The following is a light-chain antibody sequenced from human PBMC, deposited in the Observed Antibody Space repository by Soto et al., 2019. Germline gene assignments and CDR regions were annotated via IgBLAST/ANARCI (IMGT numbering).Light chain of an antibody. J-gene: IGLJ2*01. CDR3: QSYDSSLSGVL. CDR1: RSNIGAGYD. CDR2: DNT. Sequence: QSVLTQPPSVSGAPGLRVTISCTGTRSNIGAGYDVHWYQQLPGTAPKLLIYDNTNRPSGVPDRFSGSKSGTSASLASTGRQAEDEADYYCQSYDSSLSGVLFGGG. V-gene: IGLV1-40*01.